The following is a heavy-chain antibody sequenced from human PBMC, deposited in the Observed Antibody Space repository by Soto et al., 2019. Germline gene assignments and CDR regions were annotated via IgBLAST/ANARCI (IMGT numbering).Heavy chain of an antibody. CDR3: ARGSFGYSRSYSSFDP. CDR2: MNPNSGNT. D-gene: IGHD6-13*01. CDR1: GYTFSSYE. J-gene: IGHJ5*02. Sequence: GASVKVSCKASGYTFSSYEIHWVRQATGQGLEWMGWMNPNSGNTGYAQKFQGRVTMTRNTSISTAYMELSSLRSEDTALYYCARGSFGYSRSYSSFDPSGQALLVTVFS. V-gene: IGHV1-8*01.